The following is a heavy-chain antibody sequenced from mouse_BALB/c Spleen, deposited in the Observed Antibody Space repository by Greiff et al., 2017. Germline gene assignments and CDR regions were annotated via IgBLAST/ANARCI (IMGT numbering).Heavy chain of an antibody. Sequence: EVQLVESGPELVKPGASVKISCKASGYTFTDYNMHWVKQSHGKSLEWIGYIYPYNGGTGYNQKFKSKATLTVDNSSSTAYMELRSLTSEDSAVYYCAHGYPNWYFDVWGAGTTVTVSS. D-gene: IGHD2-2*01. CDR3: AHGYPNWYFDV. J-gene: IGHJ1*01. CDR2: IYPYNGGT. CDR1: GYTFTDYN. V-gene: IGHV1S29*02.